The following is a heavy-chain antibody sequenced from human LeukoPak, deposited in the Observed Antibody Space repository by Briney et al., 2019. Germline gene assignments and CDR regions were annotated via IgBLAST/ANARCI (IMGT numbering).Heavy chain of an antibody. CDR3: ATQRGSYLWGTDFDY. Sequence: ASVKVSCTASGYTFTGYYMHWVRQAPGEGLEWMGWINPNSGDTKYSQKFQGRVTMTRDTSISTAYMELSRLRSDDTAVYYCATQRGSYLWGTDFDYWGQGTLVTVSS. J-gene: IGHJ4*02. CDR1: GYTFTGYY. D-gene: IGHD3-16*01. V-gene: IGHV1-2*02. CDR2: INPNSGDT.